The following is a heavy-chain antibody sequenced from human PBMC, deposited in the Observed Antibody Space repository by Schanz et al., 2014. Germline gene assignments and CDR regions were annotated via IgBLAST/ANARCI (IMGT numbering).Heavy chain of an antibody. CDR1: GFIFRTYG. V-gene: IGHV3-30*02. J-gene: IGHJ4*02. Sequence: QVHLVESGGGVVQPGGSLRLSCAASGFIFRTYGMHWVRQAPGKGLEWVAFIHYDGTYKYYADSVKGRFTISRDNSENTLYLTMISLRAEDTAVYYCAKLDRYAYGSMGQEYFDYWGQGTLVAVSS. CDR3: AKLDRYAYGSMGQEYFDY. D-gene: IGHD5-18*01. CDR2: IHYDGTYK.